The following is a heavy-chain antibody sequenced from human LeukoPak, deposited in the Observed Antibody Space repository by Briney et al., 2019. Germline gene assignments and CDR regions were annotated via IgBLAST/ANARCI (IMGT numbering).Heavy chain of an antibody. J-gene: IGHJ4*02. CDR2: INTDGSST. CDR3: ARNPFYCSSTSCYTFDY. Sequence: PGGSLRLSCAASGFTFNNYWMHWVRQAPGKGLVWVSRINTDGSSTSYADSVKGRFTISRDNAKNTLYLQVNSLRAEDTAVYYCARNPFYCSSTSCYTFDYWGQGTLVTVSS. D-gene: IGHD2-2*02. CDR1: GFTFNNYW. V-gene: IGHV3-74*01.